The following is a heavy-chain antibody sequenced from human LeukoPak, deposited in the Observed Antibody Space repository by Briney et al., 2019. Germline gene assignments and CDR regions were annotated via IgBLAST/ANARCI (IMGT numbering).Heavy chain of an antibody. CDR3: ARELISTSSVLLPDY. D-gene: IGHD6-6*01. CDR2: INWNGGST. V-gene: IGHV3-20*04. CDR1: GFTFDDYG. Sequence: PGGSLRLSCTASGFTFDDYGMSWVRQAPGKGLEWVSGINWNGGSTGYADSVKGRFTISRDNAKNSLYLQMNSLRAEDTALYYCARELISTSSVLLPDYWGQGTLVAVSS. J-gene: IGHJ4*02.